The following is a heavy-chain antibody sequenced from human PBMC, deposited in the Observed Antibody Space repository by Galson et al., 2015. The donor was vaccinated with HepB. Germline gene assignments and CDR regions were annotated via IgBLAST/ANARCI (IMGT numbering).Heavy chain of an antibody. D-gene: IGHD1-26*01. CDR3: AKAGVGATTGTFDY. V-gene: IGHV3-23*01. Sequence: SLRLSCAASGLTFSSYAMSWVRQAPGKGLEWVSAISGSGGSTYYADSVKGRFTISRDNSKNTLYLQMNSLRAEDTAVYYCAKAGVGATTGTFDYWGQGTLVTVSS. J-gene: IGHJ4*02. CDR2: ISGSGGST. CDR1: GLTFSSYA.